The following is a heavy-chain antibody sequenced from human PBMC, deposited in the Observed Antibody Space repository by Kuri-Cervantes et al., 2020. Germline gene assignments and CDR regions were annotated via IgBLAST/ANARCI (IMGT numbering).Heavy chain of an antibody. CDR2: IYTSGST. J-gene: IGHJ4*02. CDR3: ARGGWDSSGYWGY. Sequence: SEALSLTCTVSGGSISSYYWSWIRQPDEKGLEWIGRIYTSGSTNYNPSIKSRVTMSVDTSKNQFSLKLISVTAADPAVYYCARGGWDSSGYWGYCGQGTLVTVSS. V-gene: IGHV4-4*07. CDR1: GGSISSYY. D-gene: IGHD3-22*01.